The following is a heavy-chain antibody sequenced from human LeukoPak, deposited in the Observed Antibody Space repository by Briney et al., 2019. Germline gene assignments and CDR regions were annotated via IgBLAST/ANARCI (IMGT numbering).Heavy chain of an antibody. CDR1: GCSFSTYA. J-gene: IGHJ5*02. Sequence: PGGSLSLSCATSGCSFSTYAMSWVRQAPGKGLEWVSAISASGVSTYSADSVKGRFTISRDNSKNTLYLQMNSLRAEDAALYYCAKSLVGVFRGFDPWGQGTLVTVSS. CDR2: ISASGVST. D-gene: IGHD2-8*01. V-gene: IGHV3-23*01. CDR3: AKSLVGVFRGFDP.